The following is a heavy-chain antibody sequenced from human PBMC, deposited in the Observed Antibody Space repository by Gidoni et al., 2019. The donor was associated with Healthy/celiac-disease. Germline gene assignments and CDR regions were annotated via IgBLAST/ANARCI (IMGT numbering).Heavy chain of an antibody. CDR1: GYTFTSYG. D-gene: IGHD6-13*01. V-gene: IGHV1-18*01. J-gene: IGHJ6*02. Sequence: QLVQSGAEVKKPGASVKVSCKASGYTFTSYGISWVRQAPGQGLEWMGWISAYNGNTNYAQKLQGRVTMTTDTSTSTAYMELRSLRSDDTAVYYCARDRGSSSWLYYYYYGMDVWGQGTTVTVSS. CDR2: ISAYNGNT. CDR3: ARDRGSSSWLYYYYYGMDV.